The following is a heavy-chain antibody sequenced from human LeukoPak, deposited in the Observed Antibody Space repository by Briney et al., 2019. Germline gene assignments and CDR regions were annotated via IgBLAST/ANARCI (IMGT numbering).Heavy chain of an antibody. D-gene: IGHD3-9*01. CDR3: AKDRGLRYFDWSVGDY. CDR1: GFTFSSYA. CDR2: ITDSADTT. V-gene: IGHV3-23*01. J-gene: IGHJ4*02. Sequence: PGGSLRLSCAASGFTFSSYAMSWVRQAPGRGLEWVSTITDSADTTSYADSVKGRFTVSRDNSKNTLYLQMNSLRAEDTAVYYCAKDRGLRYFDWSVGDYWGQGTLVTVSS.